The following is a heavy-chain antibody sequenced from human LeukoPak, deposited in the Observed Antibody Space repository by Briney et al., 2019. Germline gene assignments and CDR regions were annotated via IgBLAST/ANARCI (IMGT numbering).Heavy chain of an antibody. D-gene: IGHD6-25*01. Sequence: GGSLRLSCAASGFTFSDYYMSWIRQAPGKGLEWVANIKQDGSEKYYVASVKGRFTISRDNAKNSLYLQMNSLRAEDTAVYYCARWSRVGSGLYYIDDWGQGTLVTVSS. CDR3: ARWSRVGSGLYYIDD. J-gene: IGHJ4*02. CDR1: GFTFSDYY. CDR2: IKQDGSEK. V-gene: IGHV3-7*01.